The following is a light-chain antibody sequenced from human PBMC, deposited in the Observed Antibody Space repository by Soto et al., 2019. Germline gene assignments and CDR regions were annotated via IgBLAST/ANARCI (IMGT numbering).Light chain of an antibody. CDR2: DTS. J-gene: IGKJ2*01. CDR3: QQRYNWPPT. Sequence: EIVLSQSPAILSLSPGDRATLSCRASQTVSSFLAWYQQKPGQAPRLLIYDTSNRATGVPAMFSASGSGTDFTLTISSLEPEDFAVYFCQQRYNWPPTFGQGTKLEIK. CDR1: QTVSSF. V-gene: IGKV3-11*01.